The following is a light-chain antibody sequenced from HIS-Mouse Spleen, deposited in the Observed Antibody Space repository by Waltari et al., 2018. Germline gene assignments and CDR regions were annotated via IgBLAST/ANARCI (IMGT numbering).Light chain of an antibody. CDR1: SSDVGGYNN. CDR3: SSYAGSNNYV. J-gene: IGLJ1*01. CDR2: EVS. Sequence: QSALTQPPSAPGSPGQSLTISCTGTSSDVGGYNNVSWYQQHPGKAPKLMIYEVSKRPSGVPDRFSGSKSGNTASLTVSGLQAEDEADYYCSSYAGSNNYVFGTGTKVTVL. V-gene: IGLV2-8*01.